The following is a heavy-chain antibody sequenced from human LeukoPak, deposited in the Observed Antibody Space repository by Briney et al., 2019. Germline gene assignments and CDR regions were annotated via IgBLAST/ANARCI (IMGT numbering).Heavy chain of an antibody. D-gene: IGHD7-27*01. V-gene: IGHV5-51*01. Sequence: GESLKISCKASGYTFTSYWIGWVRHMPGKGLEWMGIIDPSDSETRYTPSFHGQVTISVDKSLTTAYLQWNSLKASDTAMYYCARQTAMGRSGDYWGQGTLVTVSS. J-gene: IGHJ4*02. CDR2: IDPSDSET. CDR3: ARQTAMGRSGDY. CDR1: GYTFTSYW.